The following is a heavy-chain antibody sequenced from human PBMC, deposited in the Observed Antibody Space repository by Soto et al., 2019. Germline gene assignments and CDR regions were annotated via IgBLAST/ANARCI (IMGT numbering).Heavy chain of an antibody. D-gene: IGHD5-12*01. Sequence: PSETLSLTCTVSGGSISSGGYYWSWIRQHPGKGLEWIGYIYYSGSTYYNPSLKSRVTISVDTSKNQFSLRLSSVTAADTAVYYRARAVILVATTRWGFDPWGQGTLVTVSS. V-gene: IGHV4-31*03. CDR2: IYYSGST. CDR1: GGSISSGGYY. CDR3: ARAVILVATTRWGFDP. J-gene: IGHJ5*02.